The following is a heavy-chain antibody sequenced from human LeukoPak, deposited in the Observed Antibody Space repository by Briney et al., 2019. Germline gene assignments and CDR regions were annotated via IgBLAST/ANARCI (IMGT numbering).Heavy chain of an antibody. CDR1: GFTFSSYA. J-gene: IGHJ4*02. CDR2: ISYDGSNK. D-gene: IGHD4-11*01. CDR3: ARDFTSLTTFFDY. Sequence: GGSLRLSCAASGFTFSSYAMHWVRQAPGKGLEWVAVISYDGSNKYYADSVKGRFTISRDNSKNTLYLQMNSLRVEDTAVYYCARDFTSLTTFFDYWGQGTLVTVSS. V-gene: IGHV3-30-3*01.